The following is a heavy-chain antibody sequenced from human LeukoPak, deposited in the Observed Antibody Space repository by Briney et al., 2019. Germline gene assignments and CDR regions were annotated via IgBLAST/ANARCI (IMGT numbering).Heavy chain of an antibody. Sequence: PSETLSLTCTVSGGSISSGSYYWRWMRQPAGKGLEWIVYIYYSGSTNYNPSLKSRVTISVDRSKNQFSLKLSSVTAADTAVYYCARAAHYYDSGGHLYHFDYWGQGTLVTVSS. CDR1: GGSISSGSYY. CDR3: ARAAHYYDSGGHLYHFDY. J-gene: IGHJ4*02. D-gene: IGHD3-22*01. V-gene: IGHV4-61*10. CDR2: IYYSGST.